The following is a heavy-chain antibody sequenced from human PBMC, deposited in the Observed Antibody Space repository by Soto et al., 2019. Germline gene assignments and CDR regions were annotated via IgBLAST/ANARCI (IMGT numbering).Heavy chain of an antibody. Sequence: VQLVESGGGVVQPGRPLRLSCAASGFTFDDYAMHWVRQAPGKGLEWVSGISWNSGSIGYADSVKGRFTISRDNAKNSLYLQMNSLRAEDTALYYCAKPPYGDLTSGLGWYFDLWGRGTLVTVSS. CDR3: AKPPYGDLTSGLGWYFDL. J-gene: IGHJ2*01. D-gene: IGHD4-17*01. CDR1: GFTFDDYA. CDR2: ISWNSGSI. V-gene: IGHV3-9*01.